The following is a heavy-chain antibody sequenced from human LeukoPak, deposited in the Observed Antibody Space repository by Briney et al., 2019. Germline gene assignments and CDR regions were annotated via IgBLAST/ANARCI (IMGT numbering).Heavy chain of an antibody. Sequence: TLSLTCTVSGGSITNGGYYWSWIRQPAGKGLEWIGRIYTTGNTNYNPSPKSRVTISLDTSKNQFSLKLSSVSAEDTALYYCARERLGGSYYRPVDYWGQGTLVTVSS. CDR1: GGSITNGGYY. J-gene: IGHJ4*02. CDR2: IYTTGNT. V-gene: IGHV4-61*02. D-gene: IGHD1-26*01. CDR3: ARERLGGSYYRPVDY.